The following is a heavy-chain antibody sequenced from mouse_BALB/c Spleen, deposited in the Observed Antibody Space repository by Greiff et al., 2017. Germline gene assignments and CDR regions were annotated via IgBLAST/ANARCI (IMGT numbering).Heavy chain of an antibody. V-gene: IGHV5-17*02. D-gene: IGHD3-1*01. Sequence: EVHLVESGGGLVQPGGSRKLSCAASGFTFSSFGMHWVRQAPEKGLEWVAYISSGSSTIYYADTVKGRFTISRDNPKNTLFLQMTSLRSEDTAMYYCASSFSYYYAMDYWGQGTSVTVSS. CDR3: ASSFSYYYAMDY. J-gene: IGHJ4*01. CDR2: ISSGSSTI. CDR1: GFTFSSFG.